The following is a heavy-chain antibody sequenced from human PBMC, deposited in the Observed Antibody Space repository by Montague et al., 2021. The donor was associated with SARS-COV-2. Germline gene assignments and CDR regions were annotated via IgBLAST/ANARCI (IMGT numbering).Heavy chain of an antibody. Sequence: SETLSLTCTVSGGSIDSFYWSWIWRPPGKGLEWIGCIFHSGRTYYNPSLKSRVPMSVDTSKNQVSLRLSSLTAADTAVYYCARGGYYDNTGYYSDYYYNMDVWGQGTTVTVSS. D-gene: IGHD3-22*01. CDR2: IFHSGRT. V-gene: IGHV4-59*01. J-gene: IGHJ6*02. CDR1: GGSIDSFY. CDR3: ARGGYYDNTGYYSDYYYNMDV.